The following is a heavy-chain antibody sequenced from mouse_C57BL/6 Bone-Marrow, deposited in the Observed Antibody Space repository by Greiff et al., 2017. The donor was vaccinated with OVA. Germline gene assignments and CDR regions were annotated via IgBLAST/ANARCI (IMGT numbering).Heavy chain of an antibody. Sequence: EVQRVESGGGLVQPGGSLKLSCAASGFTFSDYYMYWVRQTPEKRLEWVAYISNGGGSTYYPDTVKGRFTISRDNAKNTLYLQMSRLKSEDTAMYYCARECYDYDLYYAMDYWGQGTSVTVSS. J-gene: IGHJ4*01. CDR2: ISNGGGST. CDR1: GFTFSDYY. D-gene: IGHD2-4*01. V-gene: IGHV5-12*01. CDR3: ARECYDYDLYYAMDY.